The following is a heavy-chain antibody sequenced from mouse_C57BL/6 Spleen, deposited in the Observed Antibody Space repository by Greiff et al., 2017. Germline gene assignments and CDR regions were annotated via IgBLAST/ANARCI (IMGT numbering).Heavy chain of an antibody. V-gene: IGHV1-69*01. Sequence: QVQLQQPGAELVMPGASVKLSCKASGYTFTSYWMHWVKQRPGQGLEWIGEIDPSDSDTNYNQKFKGKSTLTVDKSSSTAYMQLSSLTSEDSAVYYCARMRGNSYFDYWGQGTTLTVSS. CDR1: GYTFTSYW. CDR2: IDPSDSDT. D-gene: IGHD2-1*01. J-gene: IGHJ2*01. CDR3: ARMRGNSYFDY.